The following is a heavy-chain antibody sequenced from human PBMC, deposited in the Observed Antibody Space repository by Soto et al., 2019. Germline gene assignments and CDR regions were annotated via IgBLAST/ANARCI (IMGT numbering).Heavy chain of an antibody. D-gene: IGHD3-10*01. Sequence: SETLSPTCPVSSGSISSYNWNWVRQPPGKGLEWIGFISYRGSTHYNPSLKRRVTISLDTSKNQFSLKLNSVTAADTAVYYCARENYYALDYWGPGTLVTVSS. CDR3: ARENYYALDY. CDR1: SGSISSYN. J-gene: IGHJ4*02. V-gene: IGHV4-59*01. CDR2: ISYRGST.